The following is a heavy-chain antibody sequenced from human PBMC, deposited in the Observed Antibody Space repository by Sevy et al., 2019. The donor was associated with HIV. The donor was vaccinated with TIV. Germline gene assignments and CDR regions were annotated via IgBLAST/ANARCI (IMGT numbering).Heavy chain of an antibody. CDR2: IYYSGST. D-gene: IGHD3-9*01. J-gene: IGHJ6*02. CDR1: GGSISSGDYY. CDR3: ARIRTPGPSVPDDILTGYYIPKWEYYYGMDV. Sequence: SETLSLTCTVSGGSISSGDYYWSWIRQPPGKGLEWIGYIYYSGSTYYNPSLKSRVTISVDTSKNQFSLKLSSVTAADTAXYYCARIRTPGPSVPDDILTGYYIPKWEYYYGMDVWGQGTTVTVSS. V-gene: IGHV4-30-4*01.